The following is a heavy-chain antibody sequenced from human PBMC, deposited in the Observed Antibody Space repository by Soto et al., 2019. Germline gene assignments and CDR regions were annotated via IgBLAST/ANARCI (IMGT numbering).Heavy chain of an antibody. D-gene: IGHD2-15*01. V-gene: IGHV4-34*01. Sequence: SEALSVTCAVYVGSFRSYFWSWIRQPPGKWLEWIGEINHSGTTSYSPSLDSRVTTSVDTPKNQFSLRLSSVTAADTAIYYCARRYCSDSYCSYFDYWGRGTLVTVSS. CDR1: VGSFRSYF. CDR2: INHSGTT. J-gene: IGHJ4*02. CDR3: ARRYCSDSYCSYFDY.